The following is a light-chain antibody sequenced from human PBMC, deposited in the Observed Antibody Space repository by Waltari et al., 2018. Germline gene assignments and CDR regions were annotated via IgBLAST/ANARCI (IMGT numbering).Light chain of an antibody. V-gene: IGKV3-15*01. CDR2: GAS. CDR3: QQYNNWPPRGT. J-gene: IGKJ4*01. Sequence: EIVMTQSPATLSVSPGERATLSCRASQSVRSNLAWYQQKPGQAPRLLIYGASTRATGIPARFSGSGSGTEFTLTISSMQSEDFAVYYCQQYNNWPPRGTFGGGTKVEIK. CDR1: QSVRSN.